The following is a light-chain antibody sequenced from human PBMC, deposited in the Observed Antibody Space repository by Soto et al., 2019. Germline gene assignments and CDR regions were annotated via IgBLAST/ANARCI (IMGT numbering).Light chain of an antibody. CDR2: AAS. CDR3: QQLSTYPLT. J-gene: IGKJ4*01. Sequence: IQLTQSPSSLSASVGDRVTITGRASQSSSSYLAWYQQKPGKAPKLLIYAASTLQSGVPSRFSGSGSGTDFTLTIISLQPEDFATYYCQQLSTYPLTFGGGTKVEI. CDR1: QSSSSY. V-gene: IGKV1-9*01.